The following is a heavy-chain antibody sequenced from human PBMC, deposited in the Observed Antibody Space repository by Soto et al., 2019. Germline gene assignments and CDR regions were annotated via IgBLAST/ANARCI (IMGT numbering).Heavy chain of an antibody. J-gene: IGHJ4*01. D-gene: IGHD3-10*01. CDR1: GYMFVTYG. CDR3: ARSPIWLGELIRNYFDF. Sequence: ASVKVSCKTSGYMFVTYGFSWVRQAPGQGLEWMGWISTYNGNTKFAQKFQGRVTMSTDTSTNTAYMEVRGLESDDTAVYYCARSPIWLGELIRNYFDFWGQ. V-gene: IGHV1-18*04. CDR2: ISTYNGNT.